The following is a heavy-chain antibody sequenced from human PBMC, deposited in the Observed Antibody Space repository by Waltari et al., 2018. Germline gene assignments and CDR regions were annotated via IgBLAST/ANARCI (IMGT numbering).Heavy chain of an antibody. CDR1: GGTFSSYA. Sequence: QVQLVQSGAEVKKPGSSVKVSCKASGGTFSSYAISWVRQAPGQGLEWMGGISPIVGTANYAQKFQGRVTITADESTSTAYMELSSLRSEDTAVYYCARGDRVVEARGDAFDIWGQGTMVTVSS. V-gene: IGHV1-69*01. CDR3: ARGDRVVEARGDAFDI. D-gene: IGHD3-22*01. J-gene: IGHJ3*02. CDR2: ISPIVGTA.